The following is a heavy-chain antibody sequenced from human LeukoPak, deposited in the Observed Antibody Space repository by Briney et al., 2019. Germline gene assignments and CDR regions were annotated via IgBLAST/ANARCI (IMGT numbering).Heavy chain of an antibody. D-gene: IGHD2-21*01. CDR2: ISWNSGSI. Sequence: GGSLRLSCAASGFTFDGYAMHWVRQAPGKGLEWVSGISWNSGSIGYADSVKGRFTISRDNAKNSLYLQMNSLRAEDTALYYCAKEVVDWGQGTLVTVSS. CDR3: AKEVVD. CDR1: GFTFDGYA. J-gene: IGHJ4*02. V-gene: IGHV3-9*01.